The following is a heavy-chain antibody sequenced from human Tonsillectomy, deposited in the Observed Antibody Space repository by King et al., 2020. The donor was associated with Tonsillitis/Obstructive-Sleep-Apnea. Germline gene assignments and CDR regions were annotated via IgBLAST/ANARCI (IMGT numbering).Heavy chain of an antibody. CDR1: RFTFSDQA. D-gene: IGHD1-1*01. V-gene: IGHV3-23*04. J-gene: IGHJ4*02. Sequence: VQLVESGGGLVQPGGSLRLSCAASRFTFSDQAMTWVRQAPGKGLEWVSSISASGDSTYYADSLKGRFTISRDNSKNTLFLHMNSLRADDTAVYYCAKDREYIFDWGQGTLVTVSS. CDR3: AKDREYIFD. CDR2: ISASGDST.